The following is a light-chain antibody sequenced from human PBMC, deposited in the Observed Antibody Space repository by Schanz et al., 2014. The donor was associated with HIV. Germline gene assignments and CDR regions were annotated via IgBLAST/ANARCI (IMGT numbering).Light chain of an antibody. Sequence: EIVLTQSPGTLSLSPGERATLSCRASQSVSSSYLAWYQQKPGQAPRLLIYGASSRATGIPDRFSGSGSETDFTLTISRLEPEDFVVYYCQQYGSSPETFGQGTKVEIK. CDR1: QSVSSSY. V-gene: IGKV3-20*01. CDR2: GAS. CDR3: QQYGSSPET. J-gene: IGKJ1*01.